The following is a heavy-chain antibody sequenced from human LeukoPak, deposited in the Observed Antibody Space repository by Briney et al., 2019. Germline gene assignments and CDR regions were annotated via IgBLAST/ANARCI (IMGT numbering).Heavy chain of an antibody. Sequence: SETLSLTCAVYGGSFSGYYWSWIRQPPGKGLEWIGSIYYSGSTYYNPSLKSRVTISVDTSKNQFSLKLSSVTAADTAVYYCARDHRRHQYYYDSSGYYSWFDPWGQGTLVTVSS. J-gene: IGHJ5*02. CDR3: ARDHRRHQYYYDSSGYYSWFDP. CDR2: IYYSGST. V-gene: IGHV4-34*01. D-gene: IGHD3-22*01. CDR1: GGSFSGYY.